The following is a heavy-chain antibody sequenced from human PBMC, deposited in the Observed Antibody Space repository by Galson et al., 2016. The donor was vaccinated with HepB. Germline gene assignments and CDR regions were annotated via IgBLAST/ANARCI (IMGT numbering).Heavy chain of an antibody. CDR1: GYSFTRNA. D-gene: IGHD3-3*01. CDR2: INAGNGNT. Sequence: SVKVSCKASGYSFTRNAINWLRQAPGQRPEWMGWINAGNGNTKYSQKFQGRVTITRDTSARTAHMGLSSLRSEDTAVYYCARAYDFWSGAYFEAFDIWGQGTMVTVSS. CDR3: ARAYDFWSGAYFEAFDI. J-gene: IGHJ3*02. V-gene: IGHV1-3*01.